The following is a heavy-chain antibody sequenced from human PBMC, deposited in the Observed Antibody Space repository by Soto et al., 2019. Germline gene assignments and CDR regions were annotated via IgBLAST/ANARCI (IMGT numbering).Heavy chain of an antibody. Sequence: QVQLLESGPGLVNPAQTLSLTCTVSGGSINTGGYFWTWIRQHPGKGLEWIGYIASSGSTYYNPSLKGRLTIAAAPSETQSSLRLTSVTAAATAVYYCARDSPYYYDNSGYSGYLDSWASEPWSPSPQ. CDR3: ARDSPYYYDNSGYSGYLDS. D-gene: IGHD3-22*01. CDR2: IASSGST. J-gene: IGHJ4*02. CDR1: GGSINTGGYF. V-gene: IGHV4-31*03.